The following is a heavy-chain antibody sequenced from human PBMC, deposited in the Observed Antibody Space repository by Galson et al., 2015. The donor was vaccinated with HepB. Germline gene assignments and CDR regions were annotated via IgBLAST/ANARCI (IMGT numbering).Heavy chain of an antibody. D-gene: IGHD2-2*01. Sequence: SVKVSCKASGGTFSSYAISWVRQAPGQGLEWMGRIIPILGIANYAQKFQGRVTITADKSTSTAYMELSSLRSEDTAVYYCARDKCSSTSCYYYYYYMDVWGKGTTVTVSS. V-gene: IGHV1-69*04. J-gene: IGHJ6*03. CDR3: ARDKCSSTSCYYYYYYMDV. CDR2: IIPILGIA. CDR1: GGTFSSYA.